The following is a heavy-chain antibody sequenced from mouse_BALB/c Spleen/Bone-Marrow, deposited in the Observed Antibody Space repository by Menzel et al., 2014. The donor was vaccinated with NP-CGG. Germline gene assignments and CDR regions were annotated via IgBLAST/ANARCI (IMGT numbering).Heavy chain of an antibody. CDR1: GFNIKDTY. Sequence: EVQLVESGAGLVKPGASVKLSCTASGFNIKDTYMHWVKQRPEQGLEWIGRIDPANGNTKYDSEFQGKATITADTSSNTAYLQLSSLTSEDTAVYYCANYDYGWYFDVWGAGTTVTVSS. J-gene: IGHJ1*01. CDR2: IDPANGNT. D-gene: IGHD2-4*01. V-gene: IGHV14-3*02. CDR3: ANYDYGWYFDV.